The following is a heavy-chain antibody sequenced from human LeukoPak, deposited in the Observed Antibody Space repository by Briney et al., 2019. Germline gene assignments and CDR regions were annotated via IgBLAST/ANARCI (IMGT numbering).Heavy chain of an antibody. CDR3: AREAPGLHYYYYGMDV. V-gene: IGHV3-74*01. CDR1: GFTFSSYW. J-gene: IGHJ6*02. D-gene: IGHD2-15*01. CDR2: INSDGSST. Sequence: GGSLRLSCAASGFTFSSYWMHWVRQAPGKGPVWVSRINSDGSSTSYADSVKGRFTISRDNAKNTLYLQMNSLRAEDTAVYYCAREAPGLHYYYYGMDVWGQGTTVTVSS.